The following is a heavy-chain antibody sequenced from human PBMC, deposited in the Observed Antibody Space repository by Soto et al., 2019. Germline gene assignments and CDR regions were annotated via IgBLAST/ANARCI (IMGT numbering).Heavy chain of an antibody. CDR2: ISGSGGST. V-gene: IGHV3-23*01. J-gene: IGHJ4*02. CDR3: AKDLSTTAMAVFDY. D-gene: IGHD5-18*01. Sequence: PGGSLRLSCAASGFTFSSYGMHWVRQAPGKGLEWVAVISGSGGSTYYADSVKGRFTISRDNSKNTLYLQMNSLRAEDTAVYYCAKDLSTTAMAVFDYWGQGTLVTVSS. CDR1: GFTFSSYG.